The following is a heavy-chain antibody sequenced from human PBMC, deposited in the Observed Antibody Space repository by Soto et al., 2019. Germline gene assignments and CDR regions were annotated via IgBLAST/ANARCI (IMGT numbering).Heavy chain of an antibody. D-gene: IGHD3-22*01. Sequence: GESLKISCQGSGYSFTSYWIGWVRQMPGKGLEWMGIIYPGDSDTRYSPSFQGQVTISADKSISTAYLQWSSLKASDTAMYYCARQPYYYDSSGYVYYFDYWGQGTLVTVSS. CDR3: ARQPYYYDSSGYVYYFDY. V-gene: IGHV5-51*01. J-gene: IGHJ4*02. CDR2: IYPGDSDT. CDR1: GYSFTSYW.